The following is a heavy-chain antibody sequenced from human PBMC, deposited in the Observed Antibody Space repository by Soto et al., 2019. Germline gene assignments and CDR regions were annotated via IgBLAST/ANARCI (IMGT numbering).Heavy chain of an antibody. Sequence: EVQLVESGGGLVQPGRSLRLSCVASGFTFAEFDMHWVRQAPGKGLEWVSGISWNSDRVGYADSVKCRFTISRDNAKNSLYLQVNSLEVEDTALYYCAKDINSVTTNSFGLDVWGQGTTVTVSS. CDR3: AKDINSVTTNSFGLDV. CDR2: ISWNSDRV. D-gene: IGHD4-17*01. CDR1: GFTFAEFD. V-gene: IGHV3-9*01. J-gene: IGHJ6*02.